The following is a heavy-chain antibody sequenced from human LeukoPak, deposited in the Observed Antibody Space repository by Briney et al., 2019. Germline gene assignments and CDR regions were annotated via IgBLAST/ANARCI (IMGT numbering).Heavy chain of an antibody. V-gene: IGHV4-39*07. D-gene: IGHD3-22*01. J-gene: IGHJ5*02. CDR2: IYSSGST. CDR1: GVSISSGSNY. CDR3: ARDHYDSSGYHNWFDP. Sequence: SPSETLSLTCRVSGVSISSGSNYWGWIRQPPGKTLEWIGSIYSSGSTYYNSSLKSRVIILIDTAKNHFSLNLSSVTAADTAVYYCARDHYDSSGYHNWFDPWGQGTLVTVSS.